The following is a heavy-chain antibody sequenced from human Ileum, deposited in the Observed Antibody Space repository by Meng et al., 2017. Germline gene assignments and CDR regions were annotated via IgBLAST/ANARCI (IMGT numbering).Heavy chain of an antibody. CDR2: INGGNGKT. Sequence: QVQFAQSGAEVKKPGASVQVSCKACGYTFTSYAIHWVRQAPGQRLEWMGWINGGNGKTKYSQKFQGRVTITRDTSASTAYMELSSLRSEDTAVYYCARDVVVPAALTVRIDYWGQGTLVTVSS. CDR1: GYTFTSYA. CDR3: ARDVVVPAALTVRIDY. J-gene: IGHJ4*02. V-gene: IGHV1-3*01. D-gene: IGHD2-2*01.